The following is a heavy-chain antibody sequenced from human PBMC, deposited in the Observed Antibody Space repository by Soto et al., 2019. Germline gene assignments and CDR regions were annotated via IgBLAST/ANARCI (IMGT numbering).Heavy chain of an antibody. CDR3: ARRYNGEYDY. CDR1: GGSLRTYY. Sequence: SETLSLTCTVSGGSLRTYYWSWMRQPPGKGLEWIGYIYYSGSTNYNPSLKSRVTISVDTSKNQFSLKLSSVTAADTAVYYCARRYNGEYDYWGQGTLVTVSS. V-gene: IGHV4-59*08. J-gene: IGHJ4*02. D-gene: IGHD1-20*01. CDR2: IYYSGST.